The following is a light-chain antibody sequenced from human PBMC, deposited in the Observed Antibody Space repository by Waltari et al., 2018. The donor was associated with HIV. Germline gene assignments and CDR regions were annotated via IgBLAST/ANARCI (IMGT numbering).Light chain of an antibody. V-gene: IGLV3-21*04. CDR1: DVGSRS. J-gene: IGLJ1*01. CDR3: QVWDSNSEHYV. CDR2: FAS. Sequence: SYVLNQPPSVSVAPGETASITCEGSDVGSRSVHWYQQKPGQTPGLVIFFASDRSSGIPDRFSGSDSGNTATLTISGVEAGDEADYYCQVWDSNSEHYVFGTGTKVTVL.